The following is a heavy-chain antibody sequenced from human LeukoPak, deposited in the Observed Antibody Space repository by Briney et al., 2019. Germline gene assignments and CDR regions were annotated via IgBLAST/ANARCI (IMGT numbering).Heavy chain of an antibody. CDR3: AKAGGSGYYNDAFDI. CDR2: ISWNSDRK. V-gene: IGHV3-9*03. CDR1: GFTFDDYA. D-gene: IGHD3-22*01. J-gene: IGHJ3*02. Sequence: GRSLRLSCAASGFTFDDYAMHWVRQAPGKCLEWVSGISWNSDRKGYADSVKGRFTISRDNAKNSLYLQMSSLRAEDMALYYCAKAGGSGYYNDAFDIWGQGTMVTVSS.